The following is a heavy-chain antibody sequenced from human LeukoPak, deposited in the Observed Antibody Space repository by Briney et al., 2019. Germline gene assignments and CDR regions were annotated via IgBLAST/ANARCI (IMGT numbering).Heavy chain of an antibody. D-gene: IGHD5-18*01. CDR1: GFTFSSYA. CDR3: ARDSNRQLWLYYFDY. Sequence: PGGSLRLSCAASGFTFSSYAMHWVRQAPGKGLEWVAVISYDGSNKYYADSVKGRFTISRDNSKNTLYLQMNSLRAEDTAVYYCARDSNRQLWLYYFDYWGQGTLVTVSS. CDR2: ISYDGSNK. V-gene: IGHV3-30*04. J-gene: IGHJ4*02.